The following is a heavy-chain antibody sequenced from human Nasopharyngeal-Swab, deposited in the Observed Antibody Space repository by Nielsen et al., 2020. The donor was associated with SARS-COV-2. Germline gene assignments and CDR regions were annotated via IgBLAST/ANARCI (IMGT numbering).Heavy chain of an antibody. CDR2: IYYSRST. CDR1: GGSINSYY. J-gene: IGHJ3*02. Sequence: SETLSLTCTVSGGSINSYYWSWIRQPPGKGLEWIGYIYYSRSTNYNPSLKSRVTISVDTSKNQFSLKLSSVTAADTAVYYCARSPTYYDYVWGTPPSAFDIWGQGTMVTVSS. D-gene: IGHD3-16*01. CDR3: ARSPTYYDYVWGTPPSAFDI. V-gene: IGHV4-59*13.